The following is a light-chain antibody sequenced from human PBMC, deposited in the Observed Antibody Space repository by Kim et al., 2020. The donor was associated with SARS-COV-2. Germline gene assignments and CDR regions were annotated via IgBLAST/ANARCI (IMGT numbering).Light chain of an antibody. Sequence: VSPGERATLPCRASQSVSSKVAWYQQKPGQAPRLLIYGASTRATGIPARFTGSGSGTEFTLTISSLQSEDFGVYYCQQYKNWRTFGQGTKVDIK. CDR1: QSVSSK. CDR3: QQYKNWRT. V-gene: IGKV3-15*01. J-gene: IGKJ1*01. CDR2: GAS.